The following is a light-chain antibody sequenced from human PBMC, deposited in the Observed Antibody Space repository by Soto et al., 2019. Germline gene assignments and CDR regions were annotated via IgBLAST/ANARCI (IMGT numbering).Light chain of an antibody. Sequence: TVLTQSPGTLSVSPGERASLSCRASQSVSINLAWYQQKPGQAPRLLIYGASTRATGIPARFSGSGSGTEFTLSINSLQSEDFAVYYCQEYDNWPPEGTFGQGTKVE. CDR3: QEYDNWPPEGT. J-gene: IGKJ1*01. CDR2: GAS. V-gene: IGKV3-15*01. CDR1: QSVSIN.